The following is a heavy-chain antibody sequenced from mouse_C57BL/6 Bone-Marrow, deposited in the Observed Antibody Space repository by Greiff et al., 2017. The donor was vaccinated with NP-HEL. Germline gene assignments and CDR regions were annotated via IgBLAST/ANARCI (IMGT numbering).Heavy chain of an antibody. CDR3: ARPTVGGEAFAY. D-gene: IGHD1-1*01. CDR2: INPNNGGT. CDR1: GYTFTDYN. Sequence: VQLQQSGPELVKPGASVKIPCKASGYTFTDYNMDWVKQSHGKSLEWIGDINPNNGGTIYNQKFKGKATLTVDKSSSTVYMELRSLTSEDTAVYYCARPTVGGEAFAYWGQGTLVTVSA. J-gene: IGHJ3*01. V-gene: IGHV1-18*01.